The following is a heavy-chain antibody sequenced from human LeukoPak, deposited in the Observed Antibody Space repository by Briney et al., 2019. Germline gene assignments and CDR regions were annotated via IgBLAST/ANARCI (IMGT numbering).Heavy chain of an antibody. J-gene: IGHJ3*02. CDR2: IYPGDSDT. D-gene: IGHD6-6*01. CDR3: ARLFPKDPIEYNRLRGAFDI. CDR1: GYSFTSYW. V-gene: IGHV5-51*01. Sequence: LGESLKISCKGSGYSFTSYWIGWVRQMPGKGLEWMGIIYPGDSDTRYSPSFQGQVTISADKSISTAYLQWSSLKASDTAMYYCARLFPKDPIEYNRLRGAFDIWGQGTMVTVSS.